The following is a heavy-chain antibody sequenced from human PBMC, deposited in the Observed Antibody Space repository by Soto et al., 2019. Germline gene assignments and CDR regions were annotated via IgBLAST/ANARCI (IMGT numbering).Heavy chain of an antibody. CDR2: ISAYNGDK. J-gene: IGHJ6*02. CDR3: ARDGPHIPAVGDV. Sequence: AAVKVSCKAAGYTFINYGVSCVRQAPGQGLEWMGWISAYNGDKKYAQNVQGRVTLTTDTSTSTAYMEMRTLRSDDTAAYYCARDGPHIPAVGDVWGQGTTVTVSS. CDR1: GYTFINYG. V-gene: IGHV1-18*01. D-gene: IGHD6-13*01.